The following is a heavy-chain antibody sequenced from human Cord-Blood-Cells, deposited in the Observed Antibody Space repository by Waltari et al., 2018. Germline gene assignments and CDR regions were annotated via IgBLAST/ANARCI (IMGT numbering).Heavy chain of an antibody. CDR2: IYHSGST. CDR3: ARLGSGYYFWFDP. CDR1: GYSISSGYY. V-gene: IGHV4-38-2*01. Sequence: QVQLQESGPGLVEPSETLSLTCAVSGYSISSGYYWGWIRQPPGKGLEWIGSIYHSGSTYYNPSLKSRVTISVDTSKNQFSLKLSSVTAADTAVYYCARLGSGYYFWFDPWGQGTLVTVSS. J-gene: IGHJ5*02. D-gene: IGHD3-22*01.